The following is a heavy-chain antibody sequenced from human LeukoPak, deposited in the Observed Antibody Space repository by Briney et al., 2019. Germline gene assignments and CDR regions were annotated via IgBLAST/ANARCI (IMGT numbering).Heavy chain of an antibody. D-gene: IGHD1-14*01. Sequence: PGGSLRLSCAASGCTFSSYSMNWVRQAPGQGLEWVSSSSSSSSDRYYADSVKGRFTISRDNTKNSLYLQMNSLIAEETAVYYCAREGVGNDAFDIWGQGTMVTVSS. CDR1: GCTFSSYS. CDR2: SSSSSSDR. CDR3: AREGVGNDAFDI. V-gene: IGHV3-21*01. J-gene: IGHJ3*02.